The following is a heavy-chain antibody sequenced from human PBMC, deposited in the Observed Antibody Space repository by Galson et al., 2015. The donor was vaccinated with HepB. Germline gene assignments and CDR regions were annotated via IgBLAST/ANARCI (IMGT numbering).Heavy chain of an antibody. Sequence: SLRLSCAASGFTSSRYVISWVRQAPGKGLEWVSAISGSGGSTYYADSVKGLFTISRDNSKSTLYLQMNSLRAEDTAVYYCARDPRGTYGAFDIWGQGTMVAVSS. J-gene: IGHJ3*02. CDR3: ARDPRGTYGAFDI. D-gene: IGHD1-26*01. V-gene: IGHV3-23*01. CDR2: ISGSGGST. CDR1: GFTSSRYV.